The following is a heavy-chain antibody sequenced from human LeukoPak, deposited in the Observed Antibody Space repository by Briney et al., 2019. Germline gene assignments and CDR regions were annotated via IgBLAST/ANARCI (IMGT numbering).Heavy chain of an antibody. CDR2: ISAYNGNT. D-gene: IGHD3-3*01. V-gene: IGHV1-18*01. CDR3: ARDHSGGFGVAGKVGFDP. CDR1: GYTFTSYG. J-gene: IGHJ5*02. Sequence: ASVKVSCKASGYTFTSYGISWVRQAPGQGLDWMGWISAYNGNTNYAQKLQGRVTMTTDTSTSTAYMELRSLRSDDTAVYYCARDHSGGFGVAGKVGFDPWGQGTLVTVSS.